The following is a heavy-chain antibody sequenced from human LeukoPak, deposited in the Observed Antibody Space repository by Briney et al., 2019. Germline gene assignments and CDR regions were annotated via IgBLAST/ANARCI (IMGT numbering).Heavy chain of an antibody. D-gene: IGHD4-11*01. Sequence: GGSLRLSCAASGFTVSSYYMTWVRQAPGKGLEWVSVMCSGGSTYYADSVKGRVAISRDNSQNTVFLQMNSVRVEDTAVYYCARSYSNHLFGMDVWGQGTAVTVSS. CDR2: MCSGGST. CDR1: GFTVSSYY. J-gene: IGHJ6*02. CDR3: ARSYSNHLFGMDV. V-gene: IGHV3-66*01.